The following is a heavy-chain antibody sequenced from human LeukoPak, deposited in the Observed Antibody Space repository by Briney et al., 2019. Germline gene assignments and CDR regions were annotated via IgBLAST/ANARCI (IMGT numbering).Heavy chain of an antibody. Sequence: GGSLRLSCAASGFTFSSYGMHWVRQAPGKGLEWVAVISYDGSNKYYADSVKGRFTISRDNSKNTLYLQMNSLRAEDMAVYYCAKDGRTYPRYYYYYMDVWGKGTTVTVSS. V-gene: IGHV3-30*18. D-gene: IGHD2-2*01. CDR1: GFTFSSYG. CDR3: AKDGRTYPRYYYYYMDV. CDR2: ISYDGSNK. J-gene: IGHJ6*03.